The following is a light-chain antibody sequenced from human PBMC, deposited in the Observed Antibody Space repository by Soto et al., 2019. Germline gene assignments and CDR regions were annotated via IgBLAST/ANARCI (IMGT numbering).Light chain of an antibody. J-gene: IGKJ1*01. CDR1: QSDTSN. CDR3: QYYNHWWT. CDR2: GAS. V-gene: IGKV3-15*01. Sequence: EIVMTQSPATLSVSTGERATLSCRASQSDTSNLAWYQQKPGQAPRLLIYGASTRATGIPARFSGSGSGTEFTLTISSLQSEDVAVYYCQYYNHWWTFGQGTKVDI.